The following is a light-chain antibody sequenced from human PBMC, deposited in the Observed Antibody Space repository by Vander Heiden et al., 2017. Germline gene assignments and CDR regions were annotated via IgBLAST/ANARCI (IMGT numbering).Light chain of an antibody. CDR2: SNN. Sequence: TISCSGSSSNIGRNTVNWYQQLPGTAPKLLIYSNNQRPSGVPDRVSGSKSGTSASLAISGLQSEDEADYDCASWDDSLNGWVFGGGTKLTVL. CDR1: SSNIGRNT. CDR3: ASWDDSLNGWV. J-gene: IGLJ3*02. V-gene: IGLV1-44*01.